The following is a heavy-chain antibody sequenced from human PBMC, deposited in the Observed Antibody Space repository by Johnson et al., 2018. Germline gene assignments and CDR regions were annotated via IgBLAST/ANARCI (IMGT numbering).Heavy chain of an antibody. CDR2: IKQDGSEK. CDR1: GFTFSSYW. Sequence: VQLVQSGGGLVQPGGYXRLSCAASGFTFSSYWMSWVRQAPGKGLEGVANIKQDGSEKYYVDSAKGRLNISRDNAKNSLSLQMNSLRAEDTAVYYCARDPYYYGSGSSFDWLYYYGMDVWGQGTTVTVSS. D-gene: IGHD3-10*01. CDR3: ARDPYYYGSGSSFDWLYYYGMDV. J-gene: IGHJ6*02. V-gene: IGHV3-7*01.